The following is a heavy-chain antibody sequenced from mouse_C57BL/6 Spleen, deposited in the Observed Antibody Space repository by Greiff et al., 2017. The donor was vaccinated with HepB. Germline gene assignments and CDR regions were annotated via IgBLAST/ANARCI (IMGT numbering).Heavy chain of an antibody. D-gene: IGHD3-2*02. J-gene: IGHJ4*01. CDR3: ARDGSSGYDYAMDY. Sequence: VQLQQSGPELVKPGASVKIPCKASGYTFTDYNMDWVKQSHGKSLEWIGDINPNNGGTIYNQKFKGKATFTVDKSSSTAYMELRSLTSEDTAVYYCARDGSSGYDYAMDYWGQGTSVTVSS. V-gene: IGHV1-18*01. CDR1: GYTFTDYN. CDR2: INPNNGGT.